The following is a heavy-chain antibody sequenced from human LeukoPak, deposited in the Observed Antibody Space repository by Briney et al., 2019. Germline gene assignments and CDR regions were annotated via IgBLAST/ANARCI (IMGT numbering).Heavy chain of an antibody. D-gene: IGHD6-13*01. CDR1: GGSVSSGSYY. V-gene: IGHV4-61*01. Sequence: SETLSLTCTVSGGSVSSGSYYWSWIRQPPGKGLEWIGYIYYTGSTDYNPSLKSRVAISVDTSKNQFSLKLSSETAADTAVYYCARGSKAAPGTFDYWGQGTLVTVSS. CDR3: ARGSKAAPGTFDY. J-gene: IGHJ4*02. CDR2: IYYTGST.